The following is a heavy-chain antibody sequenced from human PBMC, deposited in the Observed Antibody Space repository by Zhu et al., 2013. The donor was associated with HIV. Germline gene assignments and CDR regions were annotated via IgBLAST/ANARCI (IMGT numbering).Heavy chain of an antibody. V-gene: IGHV1-46*01. D-gene: IGHD3-10*02. CDR1: GYTFTSYY. CDR2: INPSGGST. CDR3: ARRGMFRELFQY. Sequence: QVQLVQSGAEVKKPGASVKVSCKASGYTFTSYYMHWVRQAPGQGLEWMGIINPSGGSTSYAQKFQGRVTMTRDTSTSTVYMELRSLRSDDTAVYYCARRGMFRELFQYWGQGSLVIVSS. J-gene: IGHJ4*02.